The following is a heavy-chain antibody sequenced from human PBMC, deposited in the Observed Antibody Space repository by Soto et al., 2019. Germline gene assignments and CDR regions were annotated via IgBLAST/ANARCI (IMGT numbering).Heavy chain of an antibody. CDR3: AKNNGDYWKESDC. J-gene: IGHJ4*02. CDR2: ICGSGGCT. Sequence: PGGSLRLSCAASGFSFSNYAMTWVRQAPGKGLQWVSSICGSGGCTYYADSVKGRFTISRDNSKNTLYLQMNSLRAEDTALYYCAKNNGDYWKESDCWGQGTLVTVSS. V-gene: IGHV3-23*01. D-gene: IGHD4-17*01. CDR1: GFSFSNYA.